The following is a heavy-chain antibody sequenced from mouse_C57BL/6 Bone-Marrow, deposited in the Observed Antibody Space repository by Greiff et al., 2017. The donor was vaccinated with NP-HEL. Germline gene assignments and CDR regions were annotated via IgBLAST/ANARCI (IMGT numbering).Heavy chain of an antibody. CDR3: ARHYGSSYGNWYFDV. Sequence: VQLQQSGPELVKPGASVKIPCKASGYTFTDYNMDWVKQSHGKSLEWIGDINPNNGGTIYNQKFKGKATLTVDKSSSTAYMELLSLTSVDTAAYYCARHYGSSYGNWYFDVWGTGTTVTVSS. CDR1: GYTFTDYN. V-gene: IGHV1-18*01. CDR2: INPNNGGT. J-gene: IGHJ1*03. D-gene: IGHD1-1*01.